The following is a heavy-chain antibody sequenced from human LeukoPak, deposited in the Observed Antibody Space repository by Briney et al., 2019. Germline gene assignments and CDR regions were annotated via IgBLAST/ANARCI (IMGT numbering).Heavy chain of an antibody. CDR2: ISAYNGNT. V-gene: IGHV1-18*01. CDR1: GYTFTSYG. CDR3: ARDEARYSSGYYPNWFDP. J-gene: IGHJ5*02. Sequence: ASVNVSCKASGYTFTSYGISWVRQAPGQGLEWMGWISAYNGNTNYAQKLQGRVTMTTDTSTSTAYMELRSLRSDDTAVYYCARDEARYSSGYYPNWFDPWGQGTLVTVSS. D-gene: IGHD3-22*01.